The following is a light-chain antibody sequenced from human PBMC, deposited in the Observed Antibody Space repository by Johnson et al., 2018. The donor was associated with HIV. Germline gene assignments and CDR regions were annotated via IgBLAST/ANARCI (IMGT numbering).Light chain of an antibody. V-gene: IGLV1-51*02. Sequence: QSVLTQPPSVSAAPGQKVTISCSGSSSNIGNNYVSWYQQLPGTAPKLLIYENNKRPSGIPDRFSGSKSGTSATLGITGLQTGDEADYYCGTWDSSLSAAPSVFGTGTKVTVL. CDR2: ENN. CDR1: SSNIGNNY. CDR3: GTWDSSLSAAPSV. J-gene: IGLJ1*01.